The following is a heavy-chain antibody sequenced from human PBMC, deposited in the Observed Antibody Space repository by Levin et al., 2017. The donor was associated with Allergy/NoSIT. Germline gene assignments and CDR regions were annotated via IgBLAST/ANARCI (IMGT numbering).Heavy chain of an antibody. D-gene: IGHD6-19*01. J-gene: IGHJ3*02. CDR3: ARDRVAVAGDDVFDI. V-gene: IGHV3-48*01. CDR2: ISTSSSSI. CDR1: GFTFSSYT. Sequence: LSLPCAAPGFTFSSYTMNWVRQAPGKGLEWVSYISTSSSSIYYADSVKGRFTISRDNAKNSLYLQMNSLRAEDTAVYYCARDRVAVAGDDVFDIWGQGTMVTVSS.